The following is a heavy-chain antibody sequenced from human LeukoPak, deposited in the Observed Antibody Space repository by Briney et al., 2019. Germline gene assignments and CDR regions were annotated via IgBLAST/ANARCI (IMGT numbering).Heavy chain of an antibody. D-gene: IGHD6-19*01. CDR3: ARVTIAVAGTGYYFDY. J-gene: IGHJ4*02. Sequence: SQTLSLTCTVSGGSISSGDYYWSWIRQHPGKGLEWLGYVYSRGSTYYNPSLRSRFTISVDTSKNQFSLKLSSVTAADTAVYYCARVTIAVAGTGYYFDYWGQGTLATVSS. CDR1: GGSISSGDYY. CDR2: VYSRGST. V-gene: IGHV4-31*03.